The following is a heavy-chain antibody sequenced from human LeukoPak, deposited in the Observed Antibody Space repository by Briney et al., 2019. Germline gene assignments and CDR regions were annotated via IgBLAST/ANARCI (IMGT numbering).Heavy chain of an antibody. J-gene: IGHJ4*02. V-gene: IGHV1-69*06. CDR3: ARSLYYGLYYFDY. CDR2: IIPIFGTA. CDR1: GGTFSSYA. Sequence: SVKVSCKASGGTFSSYAISWVRQAPGQGLEWMGGIIPIFGTANYAQKFQGRVTITADKSTSTAYMELSSLRSEDTAVYYCARSLYYGLYYFDYWGQGTLVTVSS. D-gene: IGHD3-10*01.